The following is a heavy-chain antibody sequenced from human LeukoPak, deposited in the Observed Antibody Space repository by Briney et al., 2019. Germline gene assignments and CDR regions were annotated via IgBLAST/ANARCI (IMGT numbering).Heavy chain of an antibody. V-gene: IGHV4-31*03. CDR3: ARGDLRYFDY. CDR1: GGSISSGGYY. CDR2: IYYSGST. Sequence: SSQTLSLTCTVSGGSISSGGYYWSWIRQHPGKGLEWIGYIYYSGSTYYNPSLKSRVTISVDTSKNQFSLKLSSVTAADTAVYYRARGDLRYFDYWGQGTLVTVSS. J-gene: IGHJ4*02.